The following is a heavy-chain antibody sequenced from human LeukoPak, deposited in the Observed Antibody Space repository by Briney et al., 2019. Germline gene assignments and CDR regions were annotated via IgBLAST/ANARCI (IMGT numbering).Heavy chain of an antibody. CDR1: VFTFIHYW. CDR2: IKQDGSEM. V-gene: IGHV3-7*03. Sequence: PGGSLRLSCTASVFTFIHYWMSGVRQALGKGLEWVANIKQDGSEMHYVDSVKGRSTISRDNANNSLYLQMNSMRAEDTAVYYCVRAVVVAASYRFDPWGQGTLVTVSS. CDR3: VRAVVVAASYRFDP. D-gene: IGHD2-15*01. J-gene: IGHJ5*02.